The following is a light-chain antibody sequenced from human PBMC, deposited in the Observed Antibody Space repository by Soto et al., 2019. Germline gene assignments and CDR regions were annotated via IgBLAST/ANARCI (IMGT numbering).Light chain of an antibody. V-gene: IGKV3-20*01. Sequence: EIVLTQSPGTLSLSPGERATLNCRASQSVRSSYLAWSQQQPGQAPRLLIHGASRRATGIPDRFSGSGSGTDFTLTINRLEPEDFAVYFCQQYGDMCTFGQGTKVEIK. CDR3: QQYGDMCT. CDR2: GAS. J-gene: IGKJ1*01. CDR1: QSVRSSY.